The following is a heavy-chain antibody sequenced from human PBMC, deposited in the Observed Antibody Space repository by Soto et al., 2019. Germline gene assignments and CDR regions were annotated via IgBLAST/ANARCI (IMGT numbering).Heavy chain of an antibody. CDR3: ARDSGSYYFDY. CDR2: INAGNGNT. D-gene: IGHD1-26*01. V-gene: IGHV1-3*01. J-gene: IGHJ4*02. CDR1: GYTFTSYA. Sequence: ASVNVSCKASGYTFTSYAMHWVRQAPGQRLEWMGWINAGNGNTKYSQKFQGRVTITRDTSASTAYMELSSLRSEDTAVYYCARDSGSYYFDYWGQGTLVTVSS.